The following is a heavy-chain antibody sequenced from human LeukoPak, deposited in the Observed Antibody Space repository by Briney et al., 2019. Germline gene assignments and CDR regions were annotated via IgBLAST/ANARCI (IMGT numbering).Heavy chain of an antibody. V-gene: IGHV1-2*02. J-gene: IGHJ4*02. CDR2: INPNSGGT. Sequence: GASVKVSCKASGYTFTAYYMHWVRQAPGQGLEWMGWINPNSGGTNYAQKFQGRVTMTRDTSISTAYMELSRLRSDDTAVYYCARDWREFKAMATEGCWGQGTLVTVSS. D-gene: IGHD5-18*01. CDR1: GYTFTAYY. CDR3: ARDWREFKAMATEGC.